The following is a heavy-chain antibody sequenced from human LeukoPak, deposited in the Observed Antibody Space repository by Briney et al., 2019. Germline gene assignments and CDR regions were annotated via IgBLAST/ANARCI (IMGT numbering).Heavy chain of an antibody. D-gene: IGHD4-17*01. CDR2: ISSDGSST. CDR3: AREAVTYWYFDL. CDR1: GFTFSSYW. J-gene: IGHJ2*01. V-gene: IGHV3-74*01. Sequence: PGGSLRLSCAASGFTFSSYWMHWVRQAPGKGLVWVSRISSDGSSTTYADSAKGRFTISRDNAKNTLYLQMNSLRAEDTAVYYCAREAVTYWYFDLWGRGTLVTVSS.